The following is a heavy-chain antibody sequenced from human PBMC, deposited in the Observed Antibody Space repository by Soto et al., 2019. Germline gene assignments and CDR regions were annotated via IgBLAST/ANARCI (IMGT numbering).Heavy chain of an antibody. CDR2: ISYDGSNK. V-gene: IGHV3-30-3*01. Sequence: GGSLRLSCAASGFTFSSYAMHWVRQAPGKGLEWVAVISYDGSNKYYADSVKGRFTISRDNSKNTLYLQMNSLRAEDTAVYYCARDISQTQWLGIVGYWGQGTLVTVSS. CDR1: GFTFSSYA. D-gene: IGHD6-19*01. CDR3: ARDISQTQWLGIVGY. J-gene: IGHJ4*02.